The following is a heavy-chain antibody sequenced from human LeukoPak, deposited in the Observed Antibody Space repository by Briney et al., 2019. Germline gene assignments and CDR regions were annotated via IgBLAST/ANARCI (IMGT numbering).Heavy chain of an antibody. CDR3: AKGILYDILTGPFDY. Sequence: PGRSLRLSCAPSGFTFDDYAMHWVRQAPGKGLEWVSGISWNSGSIGYADSVKGRFTISRDNAKNSLYLQMNSLRVEDTALYYCAKGILYDILTGPFDYWGQGTLVTVSS. J-gene: IGHJ4*02. D-gene: IGHD3-9*01. CDR1: GFTFDDYA. CDR2: ISWNSGSI. V-gene: IGHV3-9*01.